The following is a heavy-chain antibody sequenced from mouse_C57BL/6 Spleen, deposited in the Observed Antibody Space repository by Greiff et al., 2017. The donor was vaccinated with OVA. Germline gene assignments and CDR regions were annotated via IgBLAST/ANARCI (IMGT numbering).Heavy chain of an antibody. Sequence: VKLMESGAELVKPGASVKLSCKASGYTFTEYTIHWVKQRSGQGLEWIGWFYPGSGSIKYNEKFKDKATLTADKSSSTVYMELSRLTSEDSAVYFCARHEEGGNDGYYPFAYWGQGTLVTVSA. CDR3: ARHEEGGNDGYYPFAY. V-gene: IGHV1-62-2*01. CDR1: GYTFTEYT. J-gene: IGHJ3*01. D-gene: IGHD2-3*01. CDR2: FYPGSGSI.